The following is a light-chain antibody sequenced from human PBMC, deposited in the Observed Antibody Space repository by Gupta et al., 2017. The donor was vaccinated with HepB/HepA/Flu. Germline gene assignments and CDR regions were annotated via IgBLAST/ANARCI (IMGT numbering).Light chain of an antibody. J-gene: IGKJ5*01. V-gene: IGKV3-15*01. Sequence: EIVMTQSPATLSVSPGERATLSCRTSQSVSNNLAWYQQKPGQAPRLLIYGASTRTTGIPARFSGAGSGTKFTLTISSLQSEDFAVYYCQQYNNWLITFGQGTRLEIK. CDR2: GAS. CDR3: QQYNNWLIT. CDR1: QSVSNN.